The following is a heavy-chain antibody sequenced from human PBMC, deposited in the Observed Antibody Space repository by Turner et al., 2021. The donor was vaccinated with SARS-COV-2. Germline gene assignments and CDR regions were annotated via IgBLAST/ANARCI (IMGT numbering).Heavy chain of an antibody. D-gene: IGHD6-19*01. CDR2: LFITGGT. Sequence: QVQLQESGPGLVTPSETLSLTCTVPGGSVSNYYWRLVRLPAGKGLEWIGRLFITGGTTYNPSLESRVNKFIDTSKKPFSLEVTFVAAGGTGVDYFVGDGSGWSDGAVWGQGILVTVSS. V-gene: IGHV4-4*07. CDR1: GGSVSNYY. CDR3: VGDGSGWSDGAV. J-gene: IGHJ4*02.